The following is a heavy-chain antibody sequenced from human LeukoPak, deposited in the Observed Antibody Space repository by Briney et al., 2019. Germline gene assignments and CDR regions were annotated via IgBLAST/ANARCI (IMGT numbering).Heavy chain of an antibody. CDR1: GASISNYY. J-gene: IGHJ4*02. CDR2: IYYSGST. Sequence: PSETLSLTCTVSGASISNYYWSWIRQPPGKGLEWIGNIYYSGSTNYNPSLKSRVTISIDTSKNQFSLKLSSVTAADTAVYYCARARYDILTGYYRVAFDYWGQGTLVTVSS. D-gene: IGHD3-9*01. CDR3: ARARYDILTGYYRVAFDY. V-gene: IGHV4-59*01.